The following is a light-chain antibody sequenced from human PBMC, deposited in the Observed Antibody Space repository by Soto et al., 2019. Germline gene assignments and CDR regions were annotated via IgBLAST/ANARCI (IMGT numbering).Light chain of an antibody. CDR2: DVS. CDR1: SNNVGHASF. V-gene: IGLV2-8*01. CDR3: NAQADNGKHV. J-gene: IGLJ1*01. Sequence: QSVLTQPPSASGSPGQTVTISCTGNSNNVGHASFISWYQQHPGKAPKLIIYDVSKRPSGVPDRFSGSKSGNTASLSVSGLQDEDEADYFCNAQADNGKHVFGTGTKLTVL.